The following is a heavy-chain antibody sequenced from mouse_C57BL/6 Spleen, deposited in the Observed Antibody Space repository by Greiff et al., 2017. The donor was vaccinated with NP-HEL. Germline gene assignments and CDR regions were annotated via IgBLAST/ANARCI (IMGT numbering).Heavy chain of an antibody. CDR3: AFDGYYAAWFAY. CDR1: GFNIKNTY. J-gene: IGHJ3*01. V-gene: IGHV14-3*01. CDR2: IDPANGNT. D-gene: IGHD2-3*01. Sequence: LVESVAELVRPGASVKLSCTASGFNIKNTYMHWVKQRPEQGLEWIGRIDPANGNTKYAPKFQGKATITADTSSNTAYLQLSSLTSEDTAIYYWAFDGYYAAWFAYWGQGTLVTVSA.